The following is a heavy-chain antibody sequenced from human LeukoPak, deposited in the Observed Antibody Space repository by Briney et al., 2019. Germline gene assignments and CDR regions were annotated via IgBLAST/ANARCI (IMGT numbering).Heavy chain of an antibody. V-gene: IGHV4-59*01. CDR2: IYYSGST. CDR1: GGSISSYY. CDR3: ARAAIGSNSESDY. J-gene: IGHJ4*02. Sequence: SETLSLTCTVSGGSISSYYWSWLRQPPGKGLEWIGYIYYSGSTDYNPSLKSRVTISIDAPKNQFSLRLRSVTAADTAVYYCARAAIGSNSESDYWGQGTLVTVSS. D-gene: IGHD4-23*01.